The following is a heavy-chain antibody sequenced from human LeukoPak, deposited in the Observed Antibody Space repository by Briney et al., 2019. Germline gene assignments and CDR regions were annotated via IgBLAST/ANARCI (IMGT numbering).Heavy chain of an antibody. CDR1: GYTFTSYY. Sequence: ASVKVSCKASGYTFTSYYMHWVRQAPGQGLEGMGIINPSGGSTSYAQKFQGRVTMTRDMSTSTVYMELSSLRSEDTAVYYCARLGIAARSFDYWGQGTLVTVSS. V-gene: IGHV1-46*01. CDR2: INPSGGST. CDR3: ARLGIAARSFDY. J-gene: IGHJ4*02. D-gene: IGHD6-6*01.